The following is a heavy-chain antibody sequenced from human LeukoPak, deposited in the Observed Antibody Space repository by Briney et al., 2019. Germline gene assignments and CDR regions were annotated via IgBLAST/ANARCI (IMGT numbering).Heavy chain of an antibody. V-gene: IGHV4-34*08. Sequence: PGGSLRLSCAASGFTFSTFAMIWVRQPPGKGLEWIGEINHSGSTNYNPSLKSRVTISVDTSKNQFSLKLSSVTAADTAVYYCAVARQHFDYWGQGTLVTVSS. CDR1: GFTFSTFA. CDR3: AVARQHFDY. D-gene: IGHD2-15*01. J-gene: IGHJ4*02. CDR2: INHSGST.